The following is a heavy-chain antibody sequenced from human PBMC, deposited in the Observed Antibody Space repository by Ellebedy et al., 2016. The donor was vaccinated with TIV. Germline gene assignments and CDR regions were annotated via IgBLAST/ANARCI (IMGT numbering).Heavy chain of an antibody. CDR2: IYYSGST. CDR3: ARARRWSYDPAPFDY. D-gene: IGHD1-26*01. Sequence: SETLSLXXTVSGGSISSSSYYWGWIRQPPGKGLEWIGSIYYSGSTYYNPSLKSRVTISVDTSKNQFSLKLSSVTAADTAVYYCARARRWSYDPAPFDYWGQGTLVTVSS. V-gene: IGHV4-39*07. CDR1: GGSISSSSYY. J-gene: IGHJ4*02.